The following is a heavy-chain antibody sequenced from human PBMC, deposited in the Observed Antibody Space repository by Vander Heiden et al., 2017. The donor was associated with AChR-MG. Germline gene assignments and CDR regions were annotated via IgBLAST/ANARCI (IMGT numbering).Heavy chain of an antibody. J-gene: IGHJ4*02. CDR1: GFTFDDYA. Sequence: EVQLVESGGGLVQPGRSLRLSCAASGFTFDDYAMHWVRQAPGKGLEWVSGISWNSDSIAYADSVKGRFTISRDNVKNFLYLQMNSLRAEDTALYYCAKDIFTMVRNVFDSWGQGTLVTVSS. V-gene: IGHV3-9*01. D-gene: IGHD3-10*01. CDR3: AKDIFTMVRNVFDS. CDR2: ISWNSDSI.